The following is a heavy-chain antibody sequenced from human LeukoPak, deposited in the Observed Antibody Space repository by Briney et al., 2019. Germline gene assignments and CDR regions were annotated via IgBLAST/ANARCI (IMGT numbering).Heavy chain of an antibody. CDR3: ARGGYMMAVAGTPDHFDY. D-gene: IGHD6-19*01. Sequence: SETLSLTRAVYGGSFSGYYWSWIRQPPGKGLEWIGEINHSGSTNYNPSLKSRVTISVDTSKNQFSLKLSSVTAADTAVYYCARGGYMMAVAGTPDHFDYWGQGTLVTVSS. V-gene: IGHV4-34*01. J-gene: IGHJ4*02. CDR1: GGSFSGYY. CDR2: INHSGST.